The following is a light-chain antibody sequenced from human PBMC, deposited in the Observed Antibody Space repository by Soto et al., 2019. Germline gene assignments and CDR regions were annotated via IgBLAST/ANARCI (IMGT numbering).Light chain of an antibody. V-gene: IGLV7-46*01. CDR3: LLSVNGARV. J-gene: IGLJ2*01. CDR1: TGTVTHDHY. Sequence: QAVVTQEPSVTVSPGGTVTLTCDSSTGTVTHDHYPYWLQQKPGQAPRTLIFDTGYRHSWTPARFSGSLLGDKAALTLSGAQPEDEAEYYCLLSVNGARVFGGGTKVTVL. CDR2: DTG.